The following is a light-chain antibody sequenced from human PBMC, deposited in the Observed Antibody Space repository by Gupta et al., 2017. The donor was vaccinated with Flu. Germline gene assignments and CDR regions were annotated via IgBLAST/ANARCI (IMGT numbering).Light chain of an antibody. Sequence: DIRMTQSPSALSASVGDRVTITCRASQNITTWLAWYQQKPRKAPKLLIFRTSNLENGVSSRFSGSGSGTEFTLTISSLQPDDFSTFYCQQENFSPMTFGHGTTVDIK. CDR3: QQENFSPMT. CDR1: QNITTW. J-gene: IGKJ3*01. CDR2: RTS. V-gene: IGKV1-5*03.